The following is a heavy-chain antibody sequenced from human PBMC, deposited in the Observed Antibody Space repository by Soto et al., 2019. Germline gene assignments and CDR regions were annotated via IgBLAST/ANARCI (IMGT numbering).Heavy chain of an antibody. D-gene: IGHD3-22*01. J-gene: IGHJ4*02. CDR2: IIPIFGTA. CDR3: ARERADYYDSSGYT. CDR1: GYTFTSYD. V-gene: IGHV1-69*01. Sequence: QVQLVQSGAEVKKPGASVKVSCKASGYTFTSYDISWVRQAPGQGLEWMGGIIPIFGTANYAQKFQGRVTITADESTSTAYMELSSLRSEDTAVYYCARERADYYDSSGYTWGQGTLVTVSS.